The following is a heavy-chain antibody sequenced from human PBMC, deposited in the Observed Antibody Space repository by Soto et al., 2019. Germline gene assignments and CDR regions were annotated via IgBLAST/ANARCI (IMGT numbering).Heavy chain of an antibody. CDR3: AASRHRNNFYGWDV. D-gene: IGHD1-1*01. V-gene: IGHV3-23*01. CDR2: ITGSGGST. Sequence: PGGSLRLSCAASGFTFSNYAMTWVRQAPGKGLEWVSHITGSGGSTYYADSVKGRFTISRDNSKNTLYLQMNSLRAEDTAEYYCAASRHRNNFYGWDVWGQETTVTVSS. CDR1: GFTFSNYA. J-gene: IGHJ6*02.